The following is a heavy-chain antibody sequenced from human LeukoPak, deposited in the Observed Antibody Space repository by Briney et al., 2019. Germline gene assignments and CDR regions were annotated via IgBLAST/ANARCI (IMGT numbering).Heavy chain of an antibody. CDR3: AREGGFYRPLDY. CDR2: VHLDGRT. Sequence: SGTLSLTCGVSGGSVINTNWWTWVRQPPGKGLEWTGEVHLDGRTNYNPSLESRLTMSVDVSENQVSLKLTSVTAADTAVYYCAREGGFYRPLDYSGQGTLVTVSS. D-gene: IGHD3-3*01. V-gene: IGHV4-4*02. CDR1: GGSVINTNW. J-gene: IGHJ4*02.